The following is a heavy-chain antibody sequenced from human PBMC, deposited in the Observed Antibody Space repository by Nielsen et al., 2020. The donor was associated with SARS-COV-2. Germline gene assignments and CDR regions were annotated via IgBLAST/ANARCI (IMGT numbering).Heavy chain of an antibody. D-gene: IGHD3-3*01. CDR2: TYYSGST. V-gene: IGHV4-59*13. CDR1: GGSISSYY. Sequence: SETLSLTCTVSGGSISSYYWSWIRQPPGKGLEWIGYTYYSGSTNYNPSLKSRVTISVDTSKNQFSLKLSSVTAADTAVYYCARGAYDFWSGFTSYGMDVWGQGTTVTVSS. J-gene: IGHJ6*02. CDR3: ARGAYDFWSGFTSYGMDV.